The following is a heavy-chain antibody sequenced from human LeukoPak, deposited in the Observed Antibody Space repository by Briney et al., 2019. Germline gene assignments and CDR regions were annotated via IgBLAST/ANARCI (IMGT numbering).Heavy chain of an antibody. V-gene: IGHV3-48*01. D-gene: IGHD6-19*01. J-gene: IGHJ4*02. CDR2: ISSRSSDI. CDR3: ARGSLAAFDY. CDR1: GFTFSSYN. Sequence: GGSLRLSCVASGFTFSSYNINWVRQAPGKGLEWVSYISSRSSDILYADSVKGRFTISRDNAKNSLYLQMNSLRAEDTAVYYCARGSLAAFDYWGQGTLVTVSS.